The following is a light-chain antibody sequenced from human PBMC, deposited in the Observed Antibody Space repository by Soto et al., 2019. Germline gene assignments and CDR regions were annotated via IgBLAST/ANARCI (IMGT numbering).Light chain of an antibody. CDR1: QSLLHSNXYXY. V-gene: IGKV2-28*01. J-gene: IGKJ1*01. Sequence: DXVMTQSPLSLPVTPGEPASISCRSSQSLLHSNXYXYLSWYIQKPGRSPQLLIYLGPXRXXXVXXXXXXXXXXXXXXXKISRVEAEDVGVYYCIQTLQTPWTFGQGTKVEIK. CDR3: IQTLQTPWT. CDR2: LGP.